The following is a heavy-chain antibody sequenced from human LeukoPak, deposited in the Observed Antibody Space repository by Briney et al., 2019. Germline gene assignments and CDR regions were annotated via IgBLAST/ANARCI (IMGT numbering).Heavy chain of an antibody. Sequence: GGSLRLSCAASGFTFSSYWMNWARQAPGKGLEWVASINHNGNVNYYVDSVKGRFTISRDNAKNSLYLQLSNLRAEDTAVCFCARGGGLDVWGQGATVTVSS. CDR3: ARGGGLDV. CDR1: GFTFSSYW. V-gene: IGHV3-7*03. J-gene: IGHJ6*02. CDR2: INHNGNVN. D-gene: IGHD3-16*01.